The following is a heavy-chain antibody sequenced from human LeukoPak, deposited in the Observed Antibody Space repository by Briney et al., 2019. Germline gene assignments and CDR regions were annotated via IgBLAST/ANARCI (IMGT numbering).Heavy chain of an antibody. CDR2: IYPGDSDT. Sequence: KNGESLKISCQVSGYRFTNYWIGWVRQMPGKGLEWMGIIYPGDSDTRYSPSFQGQVTISADKSISTAYLQWSSLKASDTAMYYCARQKVYGITEAAPAISYYYYYMDVWGKGTTVTIS. CDR1: GYRFTNYW. J-gene: IGHJ6*03. CDR3: ARQKVYGITEAAPAISYYYYYMDV. V-gene: IGHV5-51*01. D-gene: IGHD6-13*01.